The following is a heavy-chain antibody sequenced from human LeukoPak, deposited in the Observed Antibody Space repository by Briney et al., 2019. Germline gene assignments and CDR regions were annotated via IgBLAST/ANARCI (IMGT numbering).Heavy chain of an antibody. CDR2: INPNSGGT. CDR3: ARDLSGYYYGSGSTDI. CDR1: GYTFTGYY. D-gene: IGHD3-10*01. V-gene: IGHV1-2*02. J-gene: IGHJ3*02. Sequence: ASVKVSCKASGYTFTGYYMHWVRQAPGQGLEWMGWINPNSGGTNYAQKVQGRVTMTRDTSISTAYMELSRLRSDDTAVYYCARDLSGYYYGSGSTDIWGQGTMVTVSS.